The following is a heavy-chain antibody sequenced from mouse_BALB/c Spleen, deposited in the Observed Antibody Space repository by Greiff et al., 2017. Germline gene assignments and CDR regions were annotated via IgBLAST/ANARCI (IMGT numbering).Heavy chain of an antibody. CDR1: GFAFSSYD. V-gene: IGHV5-12-1*01. CDR3: ARSYDGYYLDY. Sequence: EVKLLESGGGLVKPGGSLKLSCAASGFAFSSYDMSWVRQTPEKRLEWVAYISSGGGSTYYPDTVKGRFTISRDNAKNTLYLQMSSLKSEDTAMYYCARSYDGYYLDYWGQGTTLTVSS. D-gene: IGHD2-3*01. CDR2: ISSGGGST. J-gene: IGHJ2*01.